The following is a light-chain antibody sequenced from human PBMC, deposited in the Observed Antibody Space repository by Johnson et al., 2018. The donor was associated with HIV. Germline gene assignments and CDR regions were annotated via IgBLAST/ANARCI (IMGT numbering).Light chain of an antibody. CDR2: ENN. Sequence: QSVLTQPPSVSAAPGQKVTISCSGSSSNIGNNYVSWYQQLPGTAPKLLIYENNKRPSGIPYRFSGSKSGTSATLGITGLQTGDAADYYCATWDTSLSAGGVFGTGTKVTVL. V-gene: IGLV1-51*02. CDR3: ATWDTSLSAGGV. CDR1: SSNIGNNY. J-gene: IGLJ1*01.